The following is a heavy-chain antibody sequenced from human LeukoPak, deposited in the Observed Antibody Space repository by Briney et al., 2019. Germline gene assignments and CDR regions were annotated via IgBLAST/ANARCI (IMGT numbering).Heavy chain of an antibody. V-gene: IGHV3-23*01. CDR2: MTGSGDKI. Sequence: GGSLRLSCAASGFSFSSYVMSWVRQAPGKGLEWVSAMTGSGDKIYYVDSAKGRFTISRDNSKNTAYLQMNSLRGEDTAVYYCASKLPGHFQLDQWGQGSLVTVSS. CDR3: ASKLPGHFQLDQ. D-gene: IGHD2-15*01. J-gene: IGHJ4*02. CDR1: GFSFSSYV.